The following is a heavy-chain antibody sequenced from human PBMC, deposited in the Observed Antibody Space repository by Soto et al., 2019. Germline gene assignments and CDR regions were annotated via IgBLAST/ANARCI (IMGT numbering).Heavy chain of an antibody. J-gene: IGHJ4*02. CDR3: ARGGALSTSWYWGDGLDS. Sequence: SVKVSCKASGYSFSSHAITWVRQAPGQGLEWTGGIIPVFGTPSYAQKFQGRVTISADKSTNTSYLELRSLRSEDTAVYYCARGGALSTSWYWGDGLDSWGQGTQVTVSA. CDR2: IIPVFGTP. V-gene: IGHV1-69*06. CDR1: GYSFSSHA. D-gene: IGHD6-13*01.